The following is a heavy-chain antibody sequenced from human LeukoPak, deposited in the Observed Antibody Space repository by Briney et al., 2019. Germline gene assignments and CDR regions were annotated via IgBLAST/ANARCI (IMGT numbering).Heavy chain of an antibody. CDR2: INHSGST. CDR1: GGSFSGYY. Sequence: SETPSLTCAVYGGSFSGYYWSWIRQPLGKGLEWIGEINHSGSTNYNPSLKSRVTISVDTSKNQFSLKLSSVTAADTAVYYCARGHDILTGSGLLDYWGQGALVTVSS. V-gene: IGHV4-34*01. D-gene: IGHD3-9*01. CDR3: ARGHDILTGSGLLDY. J-gene: IGHJ4*02.